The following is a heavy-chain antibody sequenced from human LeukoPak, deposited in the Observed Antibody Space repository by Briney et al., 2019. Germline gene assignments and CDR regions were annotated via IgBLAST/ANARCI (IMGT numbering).Heavy chain of an antibody. CDR2: INHIGST. D-gene: IGHD3-22*01. CDR1: GGAFRGYY. CDR3: ARVRITMIVVVHPYGMDV. J-gene: IGHJ6*02. Sequence: SETLSLTCAVYGGAFRGYYWSWIRQPPGKGREWMGEINHIGSTNYTPSLKSRVTISVDTSKIQFSLKLSSVTAADTAVYYCARVRITMIVVVHPYGMDVWGQGTTVTVSS. V-gene: IGHV4-34*01.